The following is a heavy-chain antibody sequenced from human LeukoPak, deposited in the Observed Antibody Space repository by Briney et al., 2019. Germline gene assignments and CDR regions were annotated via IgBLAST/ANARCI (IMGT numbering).Heavy chain of an antibody. Sequence: SETLSLTCTVSGGSNSSYYWSWIRQRPGKGLEWIGYIYYSGSTNYNPSLKSRVTISVDTSKNQFSLKLSSVTAADTAVYYCARALVGATPWDFDYWGQGTLVTVSS. V-gene: IGHV4-59*01. CDR3: ARALVGATPWDFDY. D-gene: IGHD1-26*01. CDR2: IYYSGST. CDR1: GGSNSSYY. J-gene: IGHJ4*02.